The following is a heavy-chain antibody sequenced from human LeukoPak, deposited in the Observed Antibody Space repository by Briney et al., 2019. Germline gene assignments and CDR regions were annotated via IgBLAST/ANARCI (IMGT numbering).Heavy chain of an antibody. Sequence: PGGSLRLSCAASGFTFSSYAMTWVRQAPGKGLEWVSTISGSGTSTYYADSVKGRFTLSRDNSKNTLYLQMNSLRAEDTAVFYCAKDGWYGWFDPWGQGTLVTVSS. V-gene: IGHV3-23*01. J-gene: IGHJ5*02. CDR1: GFTFSSYA. CDR2: ISGSGTST. D-gene: IGHD6-19*01. CDR3: AKDGWYGWFDP.